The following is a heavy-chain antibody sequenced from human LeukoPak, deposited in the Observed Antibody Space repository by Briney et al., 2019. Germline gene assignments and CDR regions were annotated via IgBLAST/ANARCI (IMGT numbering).Heavy chain of an antibody. Sequence: GGSLRLSCAASGFTFSSYEMNWVRQAPGKGLEWVSYISSSGSTIYYADSVKGRFTISRDNAKNSLYLQMNSLRAEDTAVYYCARDQNDSSGYSGGLDYWGQGTLVTVSS. V-gene: IGHV3-48*03. J-gene: IGHJ4*02. CDR3: ARDQNDSSGYSGGLDY. CDR1: GFTFSSYE. D-gene: IGHD3-22*01. CDR2: ISSSGSTI.